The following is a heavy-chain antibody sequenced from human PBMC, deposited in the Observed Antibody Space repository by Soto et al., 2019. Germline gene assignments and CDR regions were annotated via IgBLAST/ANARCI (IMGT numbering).Heavy chain of an antibody. CDR3: ARAPYSSHWNQPWQTPRRAGNYGMDV. V-gene: IGHV4-34*01. CDR2: INHRGDT. Sequence: AXETLTLTGAVSGGSFSGYSWNGVRHPPGKGLEWIGEINHRGDTNYNPSLKSRVTISVDTSKNQVSLNLTSVTAADTSVYFCARAPYSSHWNQPWQTPRRAGNYGMDVWGQGTTVTVSS. D-gene: IGHD1-1*01. J-gene: IGHJ6*02. CDR1: GGSFSGYS.